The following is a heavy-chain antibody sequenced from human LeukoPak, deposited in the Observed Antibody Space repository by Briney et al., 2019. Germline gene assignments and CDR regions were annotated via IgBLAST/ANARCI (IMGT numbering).Heavy chain of an antibody. D-gene: IGHD3-22*01. CDR1: GFTFSDYY. CDR3: ARDYYDSSGYYYGRYFDY. V-gene: IGHV3-11*01. J-gene: IGHJ4*02. Sequence: GGSLRLSCAASGFTFSDYYMSWIRQAPGKGLEWVSYISSSGSTIYYADSVKGRFTISRDNAKNSLYLQMNSLRAEDTAVYYCARDYYDSSGYYYGRYFDYWGQGALVTVSS. CDR2: ISSSGSTI.